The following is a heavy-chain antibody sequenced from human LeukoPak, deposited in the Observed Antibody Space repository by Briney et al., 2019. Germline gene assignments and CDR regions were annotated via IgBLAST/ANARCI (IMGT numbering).Heavy chain of an antibody. D-gene: IGHD6-13*01. J-gene: IGHJ4*02. CDR1: GFTFSSCA. V-gene: IGHV3-23*01. CDR3: ARRVNTWYDY. Sequence: GGSLRVSCVGFGFTFSSCAMIWVRQTPGKGLEWVSVISGTGGTTYDADSVKGRFTISRDNSKNTLYLQMNSLRAEDTAVYYCARRVNTWYDYWGQGTLDTVSS. CDR2: ISGTGGTT.